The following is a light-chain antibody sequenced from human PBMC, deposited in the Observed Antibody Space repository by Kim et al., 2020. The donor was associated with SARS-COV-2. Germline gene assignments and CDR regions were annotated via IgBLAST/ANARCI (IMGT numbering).Light chain of an antibody. V-gene: IGKV1-33*01. Sequence: GGDKVTINCQASQDICAYVPWDQLKTGKAPKLLFYDASNLETAVPSRFSGSGSGRNFSFTISSLQPEHSATYYRQQYDNLPMYTFGQGTKLEI. CDR2: DAS. CDR3: QQYDNLPMYT. CDR1: QDICAY. J-gene: IGKJ2*01.